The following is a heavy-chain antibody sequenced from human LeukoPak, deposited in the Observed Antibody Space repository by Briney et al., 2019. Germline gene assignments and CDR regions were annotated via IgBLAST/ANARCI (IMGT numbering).Heavy chain of an antibody. D-gene: IGHD2-2*01. CDR3: ARDLTHSTFFDY. J-gene: IGHJ4*02. CDR1: GFTFNNYW. Sequence: GGSLRLSCAASGFTFNNYWMSWVRQAPGKGLEWVANIRQDGSEIYYIDSVKGRFTISRDNAKNSLYLQMNSLRAEDTAVYYCARDLTHSTFFDYWGQGTLVTVSS. V-gene: IGHV3-7*01. CDR2: IRQDGSEI.